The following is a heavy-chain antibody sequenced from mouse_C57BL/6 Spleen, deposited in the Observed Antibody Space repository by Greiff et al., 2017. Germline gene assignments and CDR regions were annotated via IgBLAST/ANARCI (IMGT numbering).Heavy chain of an antibody. CDR1: GFSLTSYG. J-gene: IGHJ2*01. D-gene: IGHD4-1*01. V-gene: IGHV2-4*01. CDR2: IWSGGST. Sequence: VQLQQSGPGLVQPSQSLSITCTVSGFSLTSYGVHWVRQPPGKGLEWLGVIWSGGSTDYTAAFISRLSISKDNSKSQVFFKMNSLQADDTAIYYCAKGLGRGGGYYFDYWGQGTTLTVSS. CDR3: AKGLGRGGGYYFDY.